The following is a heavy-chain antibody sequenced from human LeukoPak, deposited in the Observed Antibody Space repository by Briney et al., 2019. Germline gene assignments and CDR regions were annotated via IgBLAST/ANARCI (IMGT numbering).Heavy chain of an antibody. D-gene: IGHD5-12*01. CDR1: GFTFSSNS. CDR3: ARDSSGYDVRYYYYYMDV. V-gene: IGHV3-48*01. J-gene: IGHJ6*03. Sequence: PGGSLRLSCAASGFTFSSNSMNWVRQAPGKGLEWVSYISGSRSTIYSADSVKGRFTISRDNAKNSLYLQMNSLRAEDTAVYYCARDSSGYDVRYYYYYMDVWGKGTTVTVSS. CDR2: ISGSRSTI.